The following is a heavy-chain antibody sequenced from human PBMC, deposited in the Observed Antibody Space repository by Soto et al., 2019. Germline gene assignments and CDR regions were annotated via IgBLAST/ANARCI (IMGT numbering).Heavy chain of an antibody. V-gene: IGHV4-34*01. CDR2: INHSGST. CDR1: GGSFSGYY. Sequence: ETLSLTCAVYGGSFSGYYWSWIRQPPGKGLEWIGEINHSGSTNYNPSLKSRVTISVDTSKNQFSLKLSSVTAADTAVYYCAREITGTTFDYWGQGTLVTVSS. CDR3: AREITGTTFDY. J-gene: IGHJ4*02. D-gene: IGHD1-7*01.